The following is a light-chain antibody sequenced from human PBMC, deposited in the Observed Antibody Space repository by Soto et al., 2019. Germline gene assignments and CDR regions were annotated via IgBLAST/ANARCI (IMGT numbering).Light chain of an antibody. CDR3: CSYTSSSTPWV. V-gene: IGLV2-14*03. CDR2: DVS. Sequence: QSALTQPASVSGSPGQSMTISCTGTSTDVGGYNYVSWYQQHPGKAPKLMIYDVSDRPSGVSNRFSASKSGNTASLTISGLQAEDEADYYCCSYTSSSTPWVFGTGTKVTVL. J-gene: IGLJ1*01. CDR1: STDVGGYNY.